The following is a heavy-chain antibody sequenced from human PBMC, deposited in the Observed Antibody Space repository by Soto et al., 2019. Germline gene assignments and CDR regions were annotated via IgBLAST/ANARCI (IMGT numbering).Heavy chain of an antibody. Sequence: ASETLSLTCTVSGDSLSSGSYYWSWIRQPPGKGPEWIGYIYYSGNTKYSPSVKGRVTISIDTSKNQFSLRLSSVTAADTAVYYCAKEMGFCTTTSCHAGPLYYYMDVWGKGTTVTVSS. CDR1: GDSLSSGSYY. CDR2: IYYSGNT. J-gene: IGHJ6*03. V-gene: IGHV4-61*01. D-gene: IGHD2-2*01. CDR3: AKEMGFCTTTSCHAGPLYYYMDV.